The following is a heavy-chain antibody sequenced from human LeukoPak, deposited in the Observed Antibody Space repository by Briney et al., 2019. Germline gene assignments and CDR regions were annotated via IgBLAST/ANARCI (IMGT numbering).Heavy chain of an antibody. V-gene: IGHV3-9*01. CDR2: ISGDRGRI. Sequence: GRSLRLSCAASGFTFDDYAMHWVRQSPGRGLGWVAGISGDRGRIGYADFLKGRFTISRDNARNSLYLQMNSLGDEDTALYYCAKSQHSPVTYYGLDVWGQGTTVTVSS. D-gene: IGHD4-17*01. J-gene: IGHJ6*02. CDR1: GFTFDDYA. CDR3: AKSQHSPVTYYGLDV.